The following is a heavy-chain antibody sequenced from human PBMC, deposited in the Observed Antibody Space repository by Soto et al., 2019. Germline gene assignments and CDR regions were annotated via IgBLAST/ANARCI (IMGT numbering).Heavy chain of an antibody. CDR3: ARGYGSSPNMELRFGMDV. CDR2: IDPNSGAT. D-gene: IGHD5-18*01. CDR1: GYILTGYS. V-gene: IGHV1-2*02. J-gene: IGHJ6*02. Sequence: QVYLVQSGAEVRRPGASVKVSCTAFGYILTGYSLHWVRQAPGQGLEWLGWIDPNSGATNSAEKFHGRVSMTRDTSIRAAYLELSSLRSDDTARYYCARGYGSSPNMELRFGMDVWGQGTTISVSS.